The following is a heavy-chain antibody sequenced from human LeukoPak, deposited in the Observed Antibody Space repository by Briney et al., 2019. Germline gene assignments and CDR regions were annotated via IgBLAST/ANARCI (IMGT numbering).Heavy chain of an antibody. CDR3: ARPNITSYYDSRGYDAFDV. CDR1: GFTFSNYG. CDR2: ISSDLSSL. Sequence: PGGSLRLSCAASGFTFSNYGMNWVRQAPGKGLEWLSYISSDLSSLSYADSVRGRFTISRDNAKNSLYLQMNSLRDEDTAVYYCARPNITSYYDSRGYDAFDVWGQGTMVIVSS. D-gene: IGHD3-22*01. J-gene: IGHJ3*01. V-gene: IGHV3-48*02.